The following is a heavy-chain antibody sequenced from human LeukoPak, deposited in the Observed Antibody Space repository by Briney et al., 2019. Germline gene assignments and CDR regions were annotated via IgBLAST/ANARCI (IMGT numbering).Heavy chain of an antibody. CDR3: AREARITIFGMVGYYYYMDV. CDR1: GGSISSYY. Sequence: SETLSLTCTVSGGSISSYYWSWIRQPPGKGLEWIGEINHSGSTNYNPSLKSRVTISVDTSKNHFSLKLSSVTAADTAVYYCAREARITIFGMVGYYYYMDVWGKGTTVTVSS. J-gene: IGHJ6*03. D-gene: IGHD3-3*01. CDR2: INHSGST. V-gene: IGHV4-34*01.